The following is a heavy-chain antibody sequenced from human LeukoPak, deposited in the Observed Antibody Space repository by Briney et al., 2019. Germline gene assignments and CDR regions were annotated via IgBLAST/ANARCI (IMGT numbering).Heavy chain of an antibody. CDR2: IIPILGIA. Sequence: ASVKVSCKASGGTFSSYAITWVRQAPGQGLEWMGRIIPILGIANYAQKFQGRVTITADKSTRTAYMEMSRLSSDDPAVYYCARRGHGYGSPFDYWGQGTLVPVSS. CDR1: GGTFSSYA. CDR3: ARRGHGYGSPFDY. D-gene: IGHD5-18*01. J-gene: IGHJ4*02. V-gene: IGHV1-69*04.